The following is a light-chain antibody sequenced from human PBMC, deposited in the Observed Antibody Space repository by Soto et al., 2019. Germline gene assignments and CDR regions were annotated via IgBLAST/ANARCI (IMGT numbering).Light chain of an antibody. CDR1: SSNLGSGFD. CDR2: YND. V-gene: IGLV1-40*01. Sequence: QSVLTQPPSVSGAPGQRVTISCTGSSSNLGSGFDVQWYQQLPGTAPKLLIYYNDNRPSGVPDRFSGSKSGTSASLAITGLQADDEADYYGQSYDSSLSGHVVFGGGTKLTVL. J-gene: IGLJ2*01. CDR3: QSYDSSLSGHVV.